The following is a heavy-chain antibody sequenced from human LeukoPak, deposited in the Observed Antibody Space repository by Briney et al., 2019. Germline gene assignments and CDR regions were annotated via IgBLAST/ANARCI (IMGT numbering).Heavy chain of an antibody. CDR3: ATYRQVLLPFES. CDR2: ISGSGGST. CDR1: GFTFSSYA. J-gene: IGHJ4*02. Sequence: GGSLRLSCAASGFTFSSYAMSWVRQAPGKGLEWVSGISGSGGSTYYADSVKGRFTISRDNSKSTLSLQMNSLRAEDTAIYYCATYRQVLLPFESWGQGTLVTVSS. V-gene: IGHV3-23*01. D-gene: IGHD2-8*02.